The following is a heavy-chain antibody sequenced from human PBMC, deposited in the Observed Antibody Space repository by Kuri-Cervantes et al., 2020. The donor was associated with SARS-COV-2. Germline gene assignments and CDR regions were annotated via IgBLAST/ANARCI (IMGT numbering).Heavy chain of an antibody. CDR2: ISDSGAVT. J-gene: IGHJ6*02. D-gene: IGHD6-13*01. Sequence: GGSLRLSCAASGFTFSSFAMTWVRLTPGKGLEWVSIISDSGAVTYYADSVKGRFTISRDNSKNTLSLQMNSLRAEDTAIYYCAKAEGGSSWSHKYCKLDVWGQGTTVTVSS. CDR3: AKAEGGSSWSHKYCKLDV. V-gene: IGHV3-23*01. CDR1: GFTFSSFA.